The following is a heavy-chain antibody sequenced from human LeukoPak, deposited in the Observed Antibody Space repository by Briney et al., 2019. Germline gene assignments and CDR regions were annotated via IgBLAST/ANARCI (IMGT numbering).Heavy chain of an antibody. CDR2: INPDNGVT. J-gene: IGHJ4*02. D-gene: IGHD6-13*01. CDR3: ARGLPYSSSWHLDY. V-gene: IGHV1-2*02. Sequence: ASVKVSCKASGYTFTGYYIHWVRQAPGQGLEWMGWINPDNGVTNYAQKFQGRVTITRDTSISTAYMELSRLRSDDTAVYHCARGLPYSSSWHLDYWGQGTLVTVSS. CDR1: GYTFTGYY.